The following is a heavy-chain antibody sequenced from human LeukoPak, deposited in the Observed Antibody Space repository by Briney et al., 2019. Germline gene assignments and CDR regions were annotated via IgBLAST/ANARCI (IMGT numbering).Heavy chain of an antibody. D-gene: IGHD2-2*01. Sequence: EASVKVSCKASGYTFTSYGNSWVRQAPGQGLEWMGWISAYNGNTNYAQELQGRVTMTTDTSTSTAYMELRSLRSDDTAVYYCARATVPAAKIGYYYYGMDVWGQGTTVTVSS. CDR2: ISAYNGNT. V-gene: IGHV1-18*01. CDR1: GYTFTSYG. J-gene: IGHJ6*02. CDR3: ARATVPAAKIGYYYYGMDV.